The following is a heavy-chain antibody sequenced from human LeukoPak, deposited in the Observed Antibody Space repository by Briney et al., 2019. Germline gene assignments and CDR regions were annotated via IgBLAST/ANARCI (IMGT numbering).Heavy chain of an antibody. D-gene: IGHD3-22*01. J-gene: IGHJ4*02. V-gene: IGHV3-23*01. CDR3: AKGNYYDSSGYYYY. CDR2: ISGSGGST. Sequence: GGSLRLSCAASGLTFSSYTMSWVRQAPGKGLEWVSAISGSGGSTYYADSVKGRFTISRDNSKNTLYLQMNSLRPEDTAIYYCAKGNYYDSSGYYYYWGQGTLVTVSS. CDR1: GLTFSSYT.